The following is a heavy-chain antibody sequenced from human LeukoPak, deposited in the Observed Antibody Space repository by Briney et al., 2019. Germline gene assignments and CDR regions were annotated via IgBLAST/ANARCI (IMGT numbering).Heavy chain of an antibody. CDR1: GFTFSNYA. CDR3: TRSPGKYYDSTGYYWFDY. J-gene: IGHJ4*02. CDR2: IRTKAYGGTT. V-gene: IGHV3-49*04. Sequence: GGSLRLSCVASGFTFSNYAMSWVRQAPGKGLEWVGFIRTKAYGGTTEYAASVKGRFTISRDDSKNIAYLRMNSLKAEDTAVYFCTRSPGKYYDSTGYYWFDYWGQGTLVTVSS. D-gene: IGHD3-22*01.